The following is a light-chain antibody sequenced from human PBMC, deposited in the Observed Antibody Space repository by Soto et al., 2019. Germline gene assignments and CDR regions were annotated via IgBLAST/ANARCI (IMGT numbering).Light chain of an antibody. J-gene: IGKJ1*01. CDR2: RAS. V-gene: IGKV3-15*01. Sequence: IVLTQSPANLSVSPGERATLSCRASESVSDDLAWYQQKPGRAPRLLIYRASTRAAGVSARISGSGSVTEFTLSISSLQPEDSAVYYCQQYYNWPPWTFGQGTKVEIK. CDR1: ESVSDD. CDR3: QQYYNWPPWT.